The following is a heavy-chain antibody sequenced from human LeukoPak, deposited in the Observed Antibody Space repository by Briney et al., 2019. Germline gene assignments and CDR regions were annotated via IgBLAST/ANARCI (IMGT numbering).Heavy chain of an antibody. Sequence: GESLKISCKASGYSFTSYWIGWVRQMPGKGLEWMGIIYLDDFDVRYSPSFQGQVTISADESITTAYLQWSSLKASDTAIYYCARHGKLSSSRNWFDPWGQGTLVTVSS. CDR3: ARHGKLSSSRNWFDP. J-gene: IGHJ5*02. V-gene: IGHV5-51*01. CDR2: IYLDDFDV. D-gene: IGHD1-26*01. CDR1: GYSFTSYW.